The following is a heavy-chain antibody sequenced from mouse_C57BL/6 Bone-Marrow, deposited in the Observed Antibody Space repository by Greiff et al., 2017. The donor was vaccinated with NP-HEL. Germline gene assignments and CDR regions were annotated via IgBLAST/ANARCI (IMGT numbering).Heavy chain of an antibody. CDR3: ARLTTMVPWFAY. CDR2: ISSGGSYT. Sequence: EVKLEESGGDLVKPGGSLKLSCAASGFTFSSYGMSWVRQTPDKRLEWVATISSGGSYTYYPDSVKGRFTISRDNAKNTLYLQMSSLKSEDTAMYYCARLTTMVPWFAYWGQGTLVTVSA. CDR1: GFTFSSYG. D-gene: IGHD2-2*01. J-gene: IGHJ3*01. V-gene: IGHV5-6*01.